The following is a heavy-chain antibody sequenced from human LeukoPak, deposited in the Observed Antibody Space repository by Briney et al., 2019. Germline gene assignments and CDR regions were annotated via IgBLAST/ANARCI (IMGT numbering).Heavy chain of an antibody. CDR3: ANRGYSGYASDY. Sequence: GGSLRLSCAASGFTFSSYAMSWVRQPPGKGLEWVSAISGSGGSTYYADSVKGRFTISRDNSKNTLYLQMNSLRAEDTAVYYCANRGYSGYASDYWGQGTLVTVSS. CDR1: GFTFSSYA. V-gene: IGHV3-23*01. CDR2: ISGSGGST. J-gene: IGHJ4*02. D-gene: IGHD5-12*01.